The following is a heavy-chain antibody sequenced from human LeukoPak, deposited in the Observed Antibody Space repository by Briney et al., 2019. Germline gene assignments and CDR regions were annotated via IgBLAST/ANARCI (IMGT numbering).Heavy chain of an antibody. CDR2: IYYSGST. J-gene: IGHJ4*02. Sequence: SETLSLTCTVSGGSISSYYWSWIRQPPGKGLEWIGYIYYSGSTNYNPSLKSRVTISVDTSKNQFSLKLSSVTAADTAVYYCARFGGYDILTGYSGFFDYWGRGTLVTVSS. V-gene: IGHV4-59*01. CDR1: GGSISSYY. CDR3: ARFGGYDILTGYSGFFDY. D-gene: IGHD3-9*01.